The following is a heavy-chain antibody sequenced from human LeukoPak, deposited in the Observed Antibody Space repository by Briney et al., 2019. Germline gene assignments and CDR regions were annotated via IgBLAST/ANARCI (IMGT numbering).Heavy chain of an antibody. CDR3: ARGKAATIRKNWFDP. J-gene: IGHJ5*02. CDR1: GGSFSGYY. CDR2: INHSGST. V-gene: IGHV4-34*01. D-gene: IGHD5-12*01. Sequence: SETLSLTCAVYGGSFSGYYWSWIRQPPGKGLEWIGEINHSGSTNYNPSLKSRVTISVDTSKNQFSLKLSSVTAADTAVYYCARGKAATIRKNWFDPWGQGTLVTVSS.